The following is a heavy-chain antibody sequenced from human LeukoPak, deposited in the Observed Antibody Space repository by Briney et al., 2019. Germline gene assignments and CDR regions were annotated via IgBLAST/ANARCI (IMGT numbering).Heavy chain of an antibody. D-gene: IGHD7-27*01. CDR1: GYTFTSYA. V-gene: IGHV1-3*01. J-gene: IGHJ4*02. CDR3: ARGPPNWGYDY. Sequence: ASVKVSCKASGYTFTSYAMHWVRQAPGQRLEWMGWINAGNGNTKYSQKFQGRVTITRDTSASTAYMELSSLRSDDTAVYYCARGPPNWGYDYWGPGTLVTVSS. CDR2: INAGNGNT.